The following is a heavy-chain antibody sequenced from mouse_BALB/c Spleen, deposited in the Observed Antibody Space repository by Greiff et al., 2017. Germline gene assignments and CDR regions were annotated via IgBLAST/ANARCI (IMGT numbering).Heavy chain of an antibody. CDR1: GYTFTSYV. CDR3: ARVGENDGYDGYFDV. CDR2: INPYNDGT. D-gene: IGHD2-2*01. J-gene: IGHJ1*01. V-gene: IGHV1-14*01. Sequence: VQLKESGPELVKPGASVKMSCKASGYTFTSYVMHWVKQKPGQGLEWIGYINPYNDGTKYNEKFKGKASLTSDKSSSTAYMELSSLTSEDSAVYYCARVGENDGYDGYFDVWGAGTTVTVSS.